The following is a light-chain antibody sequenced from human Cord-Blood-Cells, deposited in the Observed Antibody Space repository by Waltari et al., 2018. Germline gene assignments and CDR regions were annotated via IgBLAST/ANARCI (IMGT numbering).Light chain of an antibody. Sequence: SALTQPPSASGSPGQSVTIPCPGTSSDVGGYNDVSWYQQHPGKAPKLMIYEVSKRPSGVPDRFSGSKSGNTASLTVSGLQAEDEADYYCSSYAGSNNFDVFGTGTKVTVL. CDR2: EVS. V-gene: IGLV2-8*01. CDR3: SSYAGSNNFDV. J-gene: IGLJ1*01. CDR1: SSDVGGYND.